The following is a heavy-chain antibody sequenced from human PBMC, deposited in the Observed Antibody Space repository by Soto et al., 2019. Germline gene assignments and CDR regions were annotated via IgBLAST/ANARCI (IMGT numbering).Heavy chain of an antibody. Sequence: SVKVSCKASGGTFSSYAISWVRQAPGQGLEWMGGIIPIFGTANYAQKFQGRVTITADESTSTAYMELSSLRSEDTAVYYCARDGPAVAAAGRNWFDPWGQGTLVTVSS. CDR1: GGTFSSYA. CDR2: IIPIFGTA. D-gene: IGHD6-13*01. CDR3: ARDGPAVAAAGRNWFDP. V-gene: IGHV1-69*13. J-gene: IGHJ5*02.